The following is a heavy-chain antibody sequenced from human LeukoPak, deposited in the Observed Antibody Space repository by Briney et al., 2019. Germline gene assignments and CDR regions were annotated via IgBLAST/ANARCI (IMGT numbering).Heavy chain of an antibody. CDR3: ARGTSWELPYNWFDP. V-gene: IGHV3-21*01. J-gene: IGHJ5*02. CDR2: ISSSSSYI. D-gene: IGHD1-26*01. CDR1: GFTFSSYS. Sequence: GGSLRLSCAASGFTFSSYSMNWVRQAPRKGLEWVSSISSSSSYIYYADSVKGRFTISRDNAKNSLYLQMNSLRAEDTAVYYCARGTSWELPYNWFDPWGQGTLVTVSS.